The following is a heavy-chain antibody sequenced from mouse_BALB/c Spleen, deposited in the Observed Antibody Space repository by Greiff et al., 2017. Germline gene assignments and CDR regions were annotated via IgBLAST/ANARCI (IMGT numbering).Heavy chain of an antibody. D-gene: IGHD1-1*02. Sequence: QVQLQQSGAELVRPGTSVKVSCKASGYAFTNYLIEWVKQRPGQGLEWIGVINPGSGGTNYNEKFKGKATLTADKSSSTAYMQLSSLTSDDSAVYFCARGPLWGCFDYWGQGTTLTVSS. CDR2: INPGSGGT. J-gene: IGHJ2*01. CDR3: ARGPLWGCFDY. V-gene: IGHV1-54*01. CDR1: GYAFTNYL.